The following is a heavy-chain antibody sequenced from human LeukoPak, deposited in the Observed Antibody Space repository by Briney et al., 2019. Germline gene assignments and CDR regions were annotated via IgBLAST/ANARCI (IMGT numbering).Heavy chain of an antibody. CDR1: GFTFSSYA. CDR2: ISGSGGST. J-gene: IGHJ4*02. Sequence: GGSLRLSCAASGFTFSSYAMSWVRQAPGKGLEWVSAISGSGGSTYYADSVKGRFTISRDNSKNTLYLQMNSLRAEDTAVYYCAKEGGRYCTNGVCTSFDYWGQGTLVTVSS. CDR3: AKEGGRYCTNGVCTSFDY. D-gene: IGHD2-8*01. V-gene: IGHV3-23*01.